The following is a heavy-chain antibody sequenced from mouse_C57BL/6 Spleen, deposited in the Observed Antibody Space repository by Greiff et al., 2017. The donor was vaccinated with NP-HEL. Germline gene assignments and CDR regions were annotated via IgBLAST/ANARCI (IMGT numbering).Heavy chain of an antibody. J-gene: IGHJ3*01. Sequence: QVQLQQPGAELVRPGSSVKLSCKASGYTFTSYWMHWVKQRPIQGLEWIGNIDPSDSETHYNQKFKDKATLPVDKSSSTAYMQLSSLTSEDSAVYYCARSLDYYSNYFAYWGQGTLVTVSA. CDR2: IDPSDSET. D-gene: IGHD2-5*01. CDR3: ARSLDYYSNYFAY. CDR1: GYTFTSYW. V-gene: IGHV1-52*01.